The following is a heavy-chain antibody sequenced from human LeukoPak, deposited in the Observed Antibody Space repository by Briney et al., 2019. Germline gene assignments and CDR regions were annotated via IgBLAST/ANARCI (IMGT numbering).Heavy chain of an antibody. CDR1: GGSISSYY. Sequence: SETLSLTCTVSGGSISSYYWSWIRQPPGKGLEWIGSIYYSGSTYYNPSLKSRVTISVDTSKNQFSLKLSSVTAADTAVYYCARRVNGDAFDIWGQGTMVTVSS. CDR2: IYYSGST. J-gene: IGHJ3*02. CDR3: ARRVNGDAFDI. D-gene: IGHD4-23*01. V-gene: IGHV4-39*01.